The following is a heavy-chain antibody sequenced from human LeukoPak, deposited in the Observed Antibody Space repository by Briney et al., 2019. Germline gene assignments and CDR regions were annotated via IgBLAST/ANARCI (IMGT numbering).Heavy chain of an antibody. D-gene: IGHD6-13*01. J-gene: IGHJ6*02. CDR1: GYTFTGYY. CDR2: INPNSGGT. CDR3: AREPPPEAYSSPYYYGMDV. V-gene: IGHV1-2*02. Sequence: ASVKVSCKASGYTFTGYYMHWVRQAPGQGLEWMGWINPNSGGTNYAQKFQGGVTMTRDTSISTAYMELSRLRSDDTAVYYCAREPPPEAYSSPYYYGMDVWGQGTTVTVSS.